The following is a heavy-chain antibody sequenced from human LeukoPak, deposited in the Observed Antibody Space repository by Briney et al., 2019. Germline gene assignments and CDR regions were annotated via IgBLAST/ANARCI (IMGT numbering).Heavy chain of an antibody. CDR2: IYYSGSS. V-gene: IGHV4-59*08. Sequence: SETLSLTCTVSGGSISNYYWSWIRQPPGKGLEWIGYIYYSGSSNYNPSLKSRVTISLDTSKTQFSLKLSSVTAADTAVYYCARAFGPVTTFDFWGQGTLVTVS. J-gene: IGHJ4*02. CDR1: GGSISNYY. CDR3: ARAFGPVTTFDF. D-gene: IGHD4-17*01.